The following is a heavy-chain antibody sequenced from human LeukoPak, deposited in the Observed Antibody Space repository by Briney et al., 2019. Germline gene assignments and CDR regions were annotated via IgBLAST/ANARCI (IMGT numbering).Heavy chain of an antibody. CDR1: GFTFSSYS. Sequence: GGSLRLSCAASGFTFSSYSMNWVRQAPGKGLEWVSSISSSSSYIYYADSVKGRFTISRDNAKNSLYLQMNSLRAEDTAVYYCARGELELDFDYWGQGTLVTVSS. J-gene: IGHJ4*02. CDR2: ISSSSSYI. V-gene: IGHV3-21*01. D-gene: IGHD1-7*01. CDR3: ARGELELDFDY.